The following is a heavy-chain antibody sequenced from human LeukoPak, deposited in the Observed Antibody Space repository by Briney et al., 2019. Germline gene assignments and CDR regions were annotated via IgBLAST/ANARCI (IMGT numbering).Heavy chain of an antibody. J-gene: IGHJ3*02. CDR3: ARGRDDSSGYYDAFDI. Sequence: ASVKVSCKASGYTFSDYYMHWVRQAPGQGLEWMGWINPKSGDTKYAQKFQARVTMTRDTSITTTYIEVSRLSSDDTAVYYCARGRDDSSGYYDAFDIWGQGTKVTVSS. CDR1: GYTFSDYY. V-gene: IGHV1-2*02. CDR2: INPKSGDT. D-gene: IGHD3-22*01.